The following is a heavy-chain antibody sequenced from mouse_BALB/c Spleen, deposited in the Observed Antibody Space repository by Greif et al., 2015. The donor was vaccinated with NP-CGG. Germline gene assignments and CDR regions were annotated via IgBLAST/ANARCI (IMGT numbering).Heavy chain of an antibody. CDR3: ARRTGTEAMDY. V-gene: IGHV1-84*02. CDR1: GYTFTDYY. J-gene: IGHJ4*01. Sequence: QVHVKQSGPELVKPGASVKISCKASGYTFTDYYINWVNQKPGQGLEWIGWIYPGSGSTKYNEKFKGKATLTVDISSSTAYMQFSSLTSEDTAVYFCARRTGTEAMDYWGQGTSVTVSS. D-gene: IGHD4-1*01. CDR2: IYPGSGST.